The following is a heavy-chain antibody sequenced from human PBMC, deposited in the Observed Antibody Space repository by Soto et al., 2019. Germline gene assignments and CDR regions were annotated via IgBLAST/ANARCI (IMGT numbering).Heavy chain of an antibody. CDR3: ARSLLPSSTLRHEHSSRKNYYYGMDV. CDR1: GGSISSGGYY. D-gene: IGHD6-13*01. V-gene: IGHV4-31*03. J-gene: IGHJ6*02. CDR2: IYYSGST. Sequence: SETLSLTCTVSGGSISSGGYYWSWIRQHPGKGLEWIGYIYYSGSTYYNPSLKSRVTISVDTSKNQFSLKLSSVTAADTAVYYCARSLLPSSTLRHEHSSRKNYYYGMDVWGQGTTVTVSS.